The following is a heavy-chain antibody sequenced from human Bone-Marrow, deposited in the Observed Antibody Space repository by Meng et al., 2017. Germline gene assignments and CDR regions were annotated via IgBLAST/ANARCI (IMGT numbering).Heavy chain of an antibody. CDR3: ARGRTPRYCSGGSCYSPSYYFDY. Sequence: QGQLQAGGGGRLKPSEALSPPCAVYGGSLIGYYWSWIRQPPGKGLEWIGEINHSGSTNYNPSLKSRVTISVDTSKNQFSLKLSSVTAADTAVYYCARGRTPRYCSGGSCYSPSYYFDYWGQGTLVTVSS. CDR2: INHSGST. D-gene: IGHD2-15*01. CDR1: GGSLIGYY. J-gene: IGHJ4*02. V-gene: IGHV4-34*01.